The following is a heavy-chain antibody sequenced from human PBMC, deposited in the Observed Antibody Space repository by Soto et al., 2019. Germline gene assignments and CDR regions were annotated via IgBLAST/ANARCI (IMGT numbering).Heavy chain of an antibody. J-gene: IGHJ3*02. D-gene: IGHD3-22*01. CDR3: ARERITMIVVVTRGAFDI. CDR2: TIPIFGTA. Sequence: QVQLVQSGAEVKKPGSSVKVSCKASGGTFSSYAISWVRQAPGQGLEWMGGTIPIFGTANYAQKFQGRVTITADESTSTAYMELSSLRSEDTAVYYCARERITMIVVVTRGAFDIWGQGTMVTVSS. V-gene: IGHV1-69*01. CDR1: GGTFSSYA.